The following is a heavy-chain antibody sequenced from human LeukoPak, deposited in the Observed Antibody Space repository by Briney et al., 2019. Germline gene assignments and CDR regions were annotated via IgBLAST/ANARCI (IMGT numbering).Heavy chain of an antibody. Sequence: GGSLRLSCAASGFTFSSYSMNWVRQAPGKGLEWVSSISSSSSYIYYADSVKGRFTISRDNAKNSLYLQMNSLRAEDTALYYCAKDMWQGIAAAGTSFYYYYGMDVWGQGTTVTVSS. CDR1: GFTFSSYS. D-gene: IGHD6-13*01. CDR2: ISSSSSYI. J-gene: IGHJ6*02. V-gene: IGHV3-21*04. CDR3: AKDMWQGIAAAGTSFYYYYGMDV.